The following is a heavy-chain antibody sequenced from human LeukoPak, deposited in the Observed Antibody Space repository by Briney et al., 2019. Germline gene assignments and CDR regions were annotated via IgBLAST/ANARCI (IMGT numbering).Heavy chain of an antibody. Sequence: GASVKVSCKASGYTFTGHYMHWVRQAPGQGLEWMGWINPNSGVTNYAQKFQGRVTMTRDTSISTAYMELSRLRSDDTAVYYCARDGGLRSRPVTYYYYYMDVWGKGTTVTVSS. CDR2: INPNSGVT. CDR1: GYTFTGHY. D-gene: IGHD3-3*01. CDR3: ARDGGLRSRPVTYYYYYMDV. J-gene: IGHJ6*03. V-gene: IGHV1-2*02.